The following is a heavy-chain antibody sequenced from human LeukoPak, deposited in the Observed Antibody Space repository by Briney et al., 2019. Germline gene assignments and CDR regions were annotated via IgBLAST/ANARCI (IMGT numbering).Heavy chain of an antibody. D-gene: IGHD2-15*01. CDR3: ARDTRARGYCSGGSCSYFDY. V-gene: IGHV1-69*04. CDR1: GGTFSSYA. J-gene: IGHJ4*02. CDR2: IIPIFVIS. Sequence: SVKVSCKASGGTFSSYAISWVRQAPGQGLEWMGRIIPIFVISNYAQKFLGRVTITADKSTSTAYMELSSLRSEDTAVYYCARDTRARGYCSGGSCSYFDYWGQGTLVTVSS.